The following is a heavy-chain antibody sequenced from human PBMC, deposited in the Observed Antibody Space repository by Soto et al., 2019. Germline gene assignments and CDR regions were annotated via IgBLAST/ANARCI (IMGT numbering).Heavy chain of an antibody. CDR2: IYHSGST. CDR1: GGSISSSNW. Sequence: PSETLSLTCAVSGGSISSSNWWSWVRQPPGKGLEWIGEIYHSGSTNYNPSLKSRVTISVDKSKNQFSLKLSSVTAADTAVYYCARGYNWVNYYYYGMDVWGQGTTVTVSS. V-gene: IGHV4-4*02. D-gene: IGHD1-20*01. J-gene: IGHJ6*02. CDR3: ARGYNWVNYYYYGMDV.